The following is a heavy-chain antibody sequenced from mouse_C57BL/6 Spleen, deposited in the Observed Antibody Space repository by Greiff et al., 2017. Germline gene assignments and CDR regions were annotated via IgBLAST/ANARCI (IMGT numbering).Heavy chain of an antibody. Sequence: EVKLVESGGGLVQPGGSLKLSCAASGFTFSDYYMYWVRQTPEKRLEWVAYISNGGGSTYYPDTVKGRFTISRDNAKNTLYLQMSRLKSEDTAMYYCARYYDGALDYWGQGTTLTVSS. D-gene: IGHD2-3*01. J-gene: IGHJ2*01. CDR1: GFTFSDYY. CDR3: ARYYDGALDY. CDR2: ISNGGGST. V-gene: IGHV5-12*01.